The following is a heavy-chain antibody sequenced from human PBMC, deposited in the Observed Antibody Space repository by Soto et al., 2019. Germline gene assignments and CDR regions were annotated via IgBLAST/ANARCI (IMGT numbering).Heavy chain of an antibody. CDR3: ATERGIAAAGTSFDF. V-gene: IGHV1-3*01. Sequence: ASVKVSCKASGYTFTSYAMHWVRQAPGQRLEWMGWINAGYGNTKYSQKFQGRITITRDTSASTAYMELSSLRSEDTAVYYCATERGIAAAGTSFDFWGQGTLVTVSS. D-gene: IGHD6-13*01. J-gene: IGHJ4*02. CDR1: GYTFTSYA. CDR2: INAGYGNT.